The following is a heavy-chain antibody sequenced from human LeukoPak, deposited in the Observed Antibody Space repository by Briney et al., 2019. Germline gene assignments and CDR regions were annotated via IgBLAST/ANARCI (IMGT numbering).Heavy chain of an antibody. CDR1: GGSISSANYY. Sequence: SETLSLTCAVSGGSISSANYYWGWIRQPPGKGLEWIGSVYNSGSTYYNPSLKSRVIVSLAMSQNQFSLRLTSVTAADTAVYYCARDTGQYAPGTPGFTRFDPWGQGTLVTVSS. CDR2: VYNSGST. CDR3: ARDTGQYAPGTPGFTRFDP. V-gene: IGHV4-39*07. D-gene: IGHD3-10*01. J-gene: IGHJ5*02.